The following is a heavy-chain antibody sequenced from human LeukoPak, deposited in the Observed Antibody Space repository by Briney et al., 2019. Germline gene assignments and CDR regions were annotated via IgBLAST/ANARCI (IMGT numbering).Heavy chain of an antibody. V-gene: IGHV4-34*01. Sequence: SETLSLTCAVYGVSFSGYYWSWLRQPPGKGLEWIGEINHSGSTNYNPSLKSRVTISIDTSKNQFSLKLSSVTAADTAVYYCARGQGKVVPAVLLLYYYYYMDVWGKGTTVTVSS. CDR1: GVSFSGYY. J-gene: IGHJ6*03. CDR3: ARGQGKVVPAVLLLYYYYYMDV. D-gene: IGHD2-2*01. CDR2: INHSGST.